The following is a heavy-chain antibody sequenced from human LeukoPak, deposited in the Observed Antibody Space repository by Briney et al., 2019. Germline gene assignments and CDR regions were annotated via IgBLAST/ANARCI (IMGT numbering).Heavy chain of an antibody. V-gene: IGHV4-34*01. CDR3: ARSNIAARVFRR. CDR2: INHSGNT. CDR1: GGSFSGYY. D-gene: IGHD6-6*01. Sequence: PSETLSLTCAVSGGSFSGYYWSWIRPPPGKGLEWIGEINHSGNTNYNPSLKSRVTISVDTSKNQFSLKLSSVTAADTAVYYCARSNIAARVFRRWGQGTLVTVSS. J-gene: IGHJ1*01.